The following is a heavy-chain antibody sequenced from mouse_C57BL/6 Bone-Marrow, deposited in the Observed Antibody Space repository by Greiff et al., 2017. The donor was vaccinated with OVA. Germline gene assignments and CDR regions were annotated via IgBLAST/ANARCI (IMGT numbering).Heavy chain of an antibody. CDR3: ARELVGYAMDY. CDR1: GYTFTSYW. Sequence: QVQLQQSGAELVKPGASVKMSCKASGYTFTSYWITWVKQRPGQGLEWIGDIYPGSGSTKYNEKFKSKATLTVDTSSSTAYMQLSSLTSEDSAVDDCARELVGYAMDYWGQGTSGTVSS. D-gene: IGHD1-1*02. CDR2: IYPGSGST. V-gene: IGHV1-55*01. J-gene: IGHJ4*01.